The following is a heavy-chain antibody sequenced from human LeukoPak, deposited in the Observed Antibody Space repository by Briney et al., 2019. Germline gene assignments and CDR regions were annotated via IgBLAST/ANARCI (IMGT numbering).Heavy chain of an antibody. V-gene: IGHV4-39*01. CDR1: GGSISSSSYY. CDR3: ARQNYYDSSGYFRGYYYYMDV. D-gene: IGHD3-22*01. CDR2: IYYSGST. Sequence: NPSETLSLTCTVSGGSISSSSYYWGWIRQPPGKGLEWIGSIYYSGSTYYNPSLKSRVTISVDTSKNQFSLKLSSVTDADTAVYYCARQNYYDSSGYFRGYYYYMDVWGKGTTVTVSS. J-gene: IGHJ6*03.